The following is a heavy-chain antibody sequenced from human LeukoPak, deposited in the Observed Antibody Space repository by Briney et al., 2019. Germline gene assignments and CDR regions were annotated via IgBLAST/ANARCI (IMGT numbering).Heavy chain of an antibody. V-gene: IGHV4-39*07. D-gene: IGHD6-13*01. CDR2: IYHSGST. CDR1: GDSISSSSYY. Sequence: PSETLSLTCTVSGDSISSSSYYWGWIRQPPGKGLEWIGSIYHSGSTNYNPSLKSRVTISVDKSKNQFSLKLSSVTAADTAVYYCARAGAGSSWDIDAFDIWGQGTMVTVSS. CDR3: ARAGAGSSWDIDAFDI. J-gene: IGHJ3*02.